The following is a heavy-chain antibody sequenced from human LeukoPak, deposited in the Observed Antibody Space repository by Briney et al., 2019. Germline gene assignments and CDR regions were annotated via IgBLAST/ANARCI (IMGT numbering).Heavy chain of an antibody. CDR3: ARDRGSYSRAFDI. D-gene: IGHD1-26*01. J-gene: IGHJ3*02. CDR1: GFNFSSYW. CDR2: IKQDGSEK. Sequence: LTGGSLRLSCAASGFNFSSYWMNWVRQAPGKGLEWVAKIKQDGSEKYYVDSLKGRLTISRDNAKNSLYLQMDSLRAEDTAVYYCARDRGSYSRAFDIWGQGTMVTVSS. V-gene: IGHV3-7*01.